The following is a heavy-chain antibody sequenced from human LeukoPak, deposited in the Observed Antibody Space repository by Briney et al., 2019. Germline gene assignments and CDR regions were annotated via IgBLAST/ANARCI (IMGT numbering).Heavy chain of an antibody. J-gene: IGHJ4*02. Sequence: GESLKLSCKGSGYSFASYWIGWVRQMPGKGLEWMGIIYPGDSDTRYSPSFQGQVTISADKSISTAYLQWSSLKASDTAMYYCARLGAAFRSGLYYFDYWGQGTLVPVSS. CDR3: ARLGAAFRSGLYYFDY. CDR2: IYPGDSDT. CDR1: GYSFASYW. D-gene: IGHD3-3*01. V-gene: IGHV5-51*01.